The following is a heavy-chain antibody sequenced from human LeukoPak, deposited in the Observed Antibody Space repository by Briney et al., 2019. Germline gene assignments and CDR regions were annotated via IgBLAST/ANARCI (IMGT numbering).Heavy chain of an antibody. CDR2: ISGSGGST. CDR1: GFTFSSYA. V-gene: IGHV3-23*01. J-gene: IGHJ6*02. CDR3: ARGDSSWYSYYYGMDV. Sequence: GGSLRLSCAASGFTFSSYAMSWVRQAPGKGLEWVSAISGSGGSTYYADSVKGRFTISRDNSKNSLYLQMTSLRAEDTALYYCARGDSSWYSYYYGMDVWGQGTTVTVSS. D-gene: IGHD6-13*01.